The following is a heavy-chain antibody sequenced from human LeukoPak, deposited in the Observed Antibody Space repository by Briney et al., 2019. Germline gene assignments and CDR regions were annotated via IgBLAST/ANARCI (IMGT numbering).Heavy chain of an antibody. V-gene: IGHV3-23*01. CDR1: GFSFSNYA. CDR3: AKRDYYDSSGYSPLFDN. CDR2: LSGNGERT. D-gene: IGHD3-22*01. Sequence: PGGPLRLSCAASGFSFSNYAMSWVRQAPGKGLEWVSGLSGNGERTHYADSVKGRFTISRDNSKNTLYLQMNSLRAEDTALYFCAKRDYYDSSGYSPLFDNWGQGILVTVSS. J-gene: IGHJ4*02.